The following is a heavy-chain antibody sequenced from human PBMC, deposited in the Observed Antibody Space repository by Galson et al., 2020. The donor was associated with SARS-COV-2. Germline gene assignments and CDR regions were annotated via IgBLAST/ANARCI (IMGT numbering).Heavy chain of an antibody. D-gene: IGHD3-3*01. Sequence: SETLSLTCNVSGGSISSYYWSWIRQPPGKGLEWIGYIYYSGSTNYNPSLKSRVTISVDTSKNQFSLKLNSVTAADTAVYYCARDGTYYDFWSDTNFYYWGQGTLVTVSS. CDR1: GGSISSYY. CDR2: IYYSGST. CDR3: ARDGTYYDFWSDTNFYY. V-gene: IGHV4-59*12. J-gene: IGHJ4*02.